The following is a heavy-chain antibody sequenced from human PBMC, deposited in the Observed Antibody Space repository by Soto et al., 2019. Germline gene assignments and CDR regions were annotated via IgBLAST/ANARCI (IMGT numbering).Heavy chain of an antibody. CDR2: ISAYNGNT. V-gene: IGHV1-18*01. Sequence: ASVKVSCKASGYTFNTFGITWARQAPGQGLEWMGWISAYNGNTNYAQKLQGRVTLTTDTSTSTAYMELRSLISDDTAVYYCARGQPYYYDSSGYYHGTFFDYWGQGTLVTVSS. CDR3: ARGQPYYYDSSGYYHGTFFDY. J-gene: IGHJ4*02. D-gene: IGHD3-22*01. CDR1: GYTFNTFG.